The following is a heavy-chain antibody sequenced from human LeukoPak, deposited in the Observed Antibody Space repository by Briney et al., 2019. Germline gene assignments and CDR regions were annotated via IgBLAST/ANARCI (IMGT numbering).Heavy chain of an antibody. D-gene: IGHD3-10*01. J-gene: IGHJ6*03. Sequence: SQTLSLTCTVSGGSISSGSYYWSWIRQPAGKGLEWIGRIYTSGSTNYNPSLKSRVTISVDTSKNQFSLKLSSVTAADTAVYYCARVGASYYGSGSYYNPDPSYYYYMDVWGKGTTVTVSS. CDR3: ARVGASYYGSGSYYNPDPSYYYYMDV. CDR1: GGSISSGSYY. V-gene: IGHV4-61*02. CDR2: IYTSGST.